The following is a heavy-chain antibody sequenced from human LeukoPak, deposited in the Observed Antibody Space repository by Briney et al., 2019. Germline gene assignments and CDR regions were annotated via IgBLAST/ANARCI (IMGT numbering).Heavy chain of an antibody. V-gene: IGHV4-59*01. CDR1: GGSISSYS. CDR2: ISHSGTT. J-gene: IGHJ4*02. CDR3: TRGAGWLIDY. D-gene: IGHD3-16*01. Sequence: PSETLSLTCIVSGGSISSYSWNWIRQSPGKGLEWVGYISHSGTTSYNSSLKSRVTISADTSKNQFSLKLNSLTTADTAVYYCTRGAGWLIDYWGQGILVTVSS.